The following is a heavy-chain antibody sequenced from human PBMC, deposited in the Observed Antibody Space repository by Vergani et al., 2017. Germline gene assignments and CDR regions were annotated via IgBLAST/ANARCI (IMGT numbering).Heavy chain of an antibody. V-gene: IGHV4-30-4*01. CDR3: ARVESGRYCSSTSCFTYNWFDP. J-gene: IGHJ5*02. CDR1: GGSISSGDYY. CDR2: IYYSGST. Sequence: QVQLQESGPGLVKPSQTLSLTCTVSGGSISSGDYYWSWIRQPPGKGLEWIGYIYYSGSTYYNPSLKSRVTISVDTSKNQFSLELSSVTAADTAVYYCARVESGRYCSSTSCFTYNWFDPWGQGTLVTVSS. D-gene: IGHD2-2*01.